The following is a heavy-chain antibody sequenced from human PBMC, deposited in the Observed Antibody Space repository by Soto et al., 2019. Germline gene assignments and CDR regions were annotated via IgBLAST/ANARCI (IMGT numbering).Heavy chain of an antibody. CDR1: GDGFAGSY. CDR2: INPNSGGT. J-gene: IGHJ4*02. V-gene: IGHV1-2*04. CDR3: ARGEGGPRSGSIDN. Sequence: ASVEVSWKACGDGFAGSYRHWVRQDPGQGLEWMGWINPNSGGTNYAQKFQGWVTMTRDTSISTAYMELSRLRSDDTAVYYCARGEGGPRSGSIDNWGQGTLVTVSS. D-gene: IGHD1-26*01.